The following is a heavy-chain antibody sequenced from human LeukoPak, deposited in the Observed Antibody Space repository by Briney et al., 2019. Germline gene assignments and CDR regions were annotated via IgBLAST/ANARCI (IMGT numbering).Heavy chain of an antibody. Sequence: PGGSLRLSCAASGLTVSSNYMNWVRQAPGKGLEWVSVIYSDDSTYYADSVRGRFTISRDNSKSTLYLQMNSLRAEDTAVYYCARDGRVGATRLNIWGQGTMVTVSS. V-gene: IGHV3-66*02. CDR3: ARDGRVGATRLNI. CDR2: IYSDDST. D-gene: IGHD1-26*01. J-gene: IGHJ3*02. CDR1: GLTVSSNY.